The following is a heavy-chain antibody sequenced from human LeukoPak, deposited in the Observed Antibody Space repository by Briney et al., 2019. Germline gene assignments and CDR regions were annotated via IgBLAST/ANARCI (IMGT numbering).Heavy chain of an antibody. V-gene: IGHV3-30-3*01. D-gene: IGHD5-24*01. Sequence: PGRSLRLSCAASGFTFSSYAMHWVRQAPGKGLEWVAVISYDGSNKYYADSVKGRFTISRDNAKNSLYLQMNSLRAEDTAVYYCARDERWLQLLPPAFDIWGQGTMVTVSS. CDR2: ISYDGSNK. CDR1: GFTFSSYA. J-gene: IGHJ3*02. CDR3: ARDERWLQLLPPAFDI.